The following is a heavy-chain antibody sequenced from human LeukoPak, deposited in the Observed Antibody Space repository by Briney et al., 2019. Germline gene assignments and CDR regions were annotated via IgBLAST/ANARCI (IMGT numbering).Heavy chain of an antibody. CDR1: GYTFSIYA. D-gene: IGHD3-3*01. Sequence: ASVKVSCKASGYTFSIYAMNWVRQAPGQGLEWMGWINTNTGKPTSAQGFTGRFGFSLDRSVSTAYLQITSLKAEDTAMYYCARGYDFWSGSDSWGQGTLVTVST. J-gene: IGHJ5*01. CDR2: INTNTGKP. CDR3: ARGYDFWSGSDS. V-gene: IGHV7-4-1*02.